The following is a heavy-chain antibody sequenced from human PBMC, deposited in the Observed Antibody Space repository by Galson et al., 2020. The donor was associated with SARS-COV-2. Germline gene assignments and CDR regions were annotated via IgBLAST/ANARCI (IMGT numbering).Heavy chain of an antibody. Sequence: GESLKISCAASGFTFSSYAMHWVRQAPGKGLEWVAVISYDGSNKYYADSVKGRFTISRDNSKNTLYLHMNSLRAEDTAVYYCAREGDIVVVRDAFDIWGQGTMVTVSS. V-gene: IGHV3-30-3*01. J-gene: IGHJ3*02. CDR1: GFTFSSYA. CDR3: AREGDIVVVRDAFDI. D-gene: IGHD2-21*01. CDR2: ISYDGSNK.